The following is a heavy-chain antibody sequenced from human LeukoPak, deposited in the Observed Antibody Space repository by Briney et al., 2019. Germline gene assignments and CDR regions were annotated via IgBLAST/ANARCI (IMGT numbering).Heavy chain of an antibody. J-gene: IGHJ4*02. CDR3: ARDRGIVVVVAEDCYFDY. CDR1: GGSFSGYY. CDR2: INHSGST. D-gene: IGHD2-15*01. Sequence: SETLSLTCAVYGGSFSGYYWSWIRQPPGKGLEWIGEINHSGSTNYNPSLKSRVTISVDTSKNQFSVKLSSVTAADTAVYYCARDRGIVVVVAEDCYFDYWGQGTLVAASS. V-gene: IGHV4-34*01.